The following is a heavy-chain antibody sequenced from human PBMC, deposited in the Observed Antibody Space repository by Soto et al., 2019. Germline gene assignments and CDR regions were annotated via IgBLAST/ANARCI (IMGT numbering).Heavy chain of an antibody. V-gene: IGHV2-5*02. CDR1: GFSLSTSGVG. CDR2: IYWDDDK. CDR3: AHISVDYDYIWGSYRPRWFDP. D-gene: IGHD3-16*02. J-gene: IGHJ5*02. Sequence: SGPTLVKPTQTLTLTCTFSGFSLSTSGVGVGWIRQPPGKALEWLALIYWDDDKRYSPSLKSRLTITKDTSKNQVVLTMTNMDPVDTATYYCAHISVDYDYIWGSYRPRWFDPWGQGTLVTVSS.